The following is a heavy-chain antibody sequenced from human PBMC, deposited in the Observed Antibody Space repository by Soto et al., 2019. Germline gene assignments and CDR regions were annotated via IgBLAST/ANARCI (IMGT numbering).Heavy chain of an antibody. CDR3: ASSLLTPFDY. V-gene: IGHV3-74*01. D-gene: IGHD7-27*01. Sequence: GGSLRLSCAASGFTFSNYAMHWVRQAPGKGLEWVAIITSDGSSTSYADSVKGRFTISRDNAKNTLYLQMNSLRAEDTAVYYCASSLLTPFDYWGQGTLVTVSS. CDR1: GFTFSNYA. CDR2: ITSDGSST. J-gene: IGHJ4*02.